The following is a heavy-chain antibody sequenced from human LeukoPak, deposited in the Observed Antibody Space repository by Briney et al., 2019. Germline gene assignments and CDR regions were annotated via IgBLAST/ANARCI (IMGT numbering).Heavy chain of an antibody. Sequence: GASVKVSCKASGGTFSSNAISWVRQAPGQGLEWMGGIIPIFGTANYAQKFQGRVTITADESTSTAYMELSSLTSEDTAVYSRARAGWLHLRGAFDIWGQGTMVTVSS. J-gene: IGHJ3*02. CDR1: GGTFSSNA. CDR2: IIPIFGTA. D-gene: IGHD5-24*01. CDR3: ARAGWLHLRGAFDI. V-gene: IGHV1-69*01.